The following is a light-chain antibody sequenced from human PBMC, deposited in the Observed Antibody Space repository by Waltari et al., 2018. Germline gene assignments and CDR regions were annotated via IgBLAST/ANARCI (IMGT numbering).Light chain of an antibody. Sequence: EIVLTQSLATLSLSPGERPPLSCSASQSVGIHLAWYQQKPGQAPRLLMHDASNRAIGIPARFSGSGSGTDFTLTISSLEPEDFAVYYCQQRHNRGGFSFGPGTRVDI. CDR3: QQRHNRGGFS. J-gene: IGKJ3*01. CDR1: QSVGIH. CDR2: DAS. V-gene: IGKV3-11*01.